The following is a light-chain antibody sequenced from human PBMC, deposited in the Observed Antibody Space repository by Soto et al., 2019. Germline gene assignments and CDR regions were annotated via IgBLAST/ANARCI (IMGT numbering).Light chain of an antibody. J-gene: IGKJ3*01. Sequence: AIRMTQSPSSFSASTGDRVTITCRASQGISSYLAWYQQKPGKAPKLLIYAASTLQSGVPSRFSGSGSGTDFTLTISCLQSEDCATYYCQQYYSYPGTFGPGTKVDIK. CDR1: QGISSY. CDR2: AAS. CDR3: QQYYSYPGT. V-gene: IGKV1-8*01.